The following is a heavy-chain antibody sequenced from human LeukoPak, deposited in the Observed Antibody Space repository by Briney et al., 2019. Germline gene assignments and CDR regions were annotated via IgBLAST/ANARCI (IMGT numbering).Heavy chain of an antibody. D-gene: IGHD4-17*01. Sequence: SETLSLTCTVSGGSISGYYWNWIRQPPGKGLEWIGYTYYTGTTSYNPSLKSRVTISVDTSKSQFSLTLSSVTAADTAVYYCAGGPFYGDYDYWGQGTLVTVSS. CDR3: AGGPFYGDYDY. CDR2: TYYTGTT. V-gene: IGHV4-59*08. CDR1: GGSISGYY. J-gene: IGHJ4*02.